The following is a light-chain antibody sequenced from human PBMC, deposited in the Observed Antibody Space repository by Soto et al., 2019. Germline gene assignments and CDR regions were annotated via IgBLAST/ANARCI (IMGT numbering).Light chain of an antibody. V-gene: IGLV2-8*01. Sequence: QSALTQPPSASGSPGQSVTISCTGTSSDVGGYNFVSWYQQHPGKAPKLMIYEVNKRPSGVPDRFSGSKSGNTASLTVSGLQAEDEADYYCSSFVGVNNRFVFGTGTKLTVL. CDR1: SSDVGGYNF. CDR2: EVN. J-gene: IGLJ1*01. CDR3: SSFVGVNNRFV.